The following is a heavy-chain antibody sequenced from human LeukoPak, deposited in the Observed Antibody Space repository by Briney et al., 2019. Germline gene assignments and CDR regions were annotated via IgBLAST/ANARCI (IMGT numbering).Heavy chain of an antibody. J-gene: IGHJ4*02. CDR3: TKDITARGLDY. Sequence: PGGSLRLSCAASGFTFSSYSVNWVRQAPGKGLEWVSSISSSSSYIYYADSVKGRFTISRDNAKNSLYLQMNSLRTDDTALYYCTKDITARGLDYWGQGTPVTVSS. D-gene: IGHD6-13*01. CDR1: GFTFSSYS. V-gene: IGHV3-21*04. CDR2: ISSSSSYI.